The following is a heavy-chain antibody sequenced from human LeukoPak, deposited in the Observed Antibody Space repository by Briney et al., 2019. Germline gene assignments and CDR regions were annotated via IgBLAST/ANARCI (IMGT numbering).Heavy chain of an antibody. CDR2: INHSGST. V-gene: IGHV4-30-4*01. CDR3: ARGPYGDPRYYGMDV. D-gene: IGHD4-17*01. CDR1: GGSVSSGDYY. Sequence: SQTLSLTCTVSGGSVSSGDYYWSWIRQPPGKGLEWIGEINHSGSTNYNPSLKSRVTISVDTSKNQFSLKLSSVTAADTAVYYCARGPYGDPRYYGMDVWGKGTAVTVSS. J-gene: IGHJ6*04.